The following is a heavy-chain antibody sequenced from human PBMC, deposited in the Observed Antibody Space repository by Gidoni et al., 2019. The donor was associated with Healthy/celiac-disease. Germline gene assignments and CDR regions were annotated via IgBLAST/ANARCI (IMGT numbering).Heavy chain of an antibody. Sequence: QVQLVQSGAEVKKPGASVKVSCKASGYTFTSYYMPWVRQAPGQGLEWMGIINPSGGSTSYAQKFQGRVTMTRDTSTSTVYMELSSLRSEDTAVYYCARVNGYSSSWKAPFDYWGQGTLVTVSS. CDR2: INPSGGST. V-gene: IGHV1-46*01. CDR1: GYTFTSYY. J-gene: IGHJ4*02. D-gene: IGHD6-13*01. CDR3: ARVNGYSSSWKAPFDY.